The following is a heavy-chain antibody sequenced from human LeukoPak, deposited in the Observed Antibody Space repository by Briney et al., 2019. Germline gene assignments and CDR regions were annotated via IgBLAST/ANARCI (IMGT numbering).Heavy chain of an antibody. CDR3: ARTFSPVNTAMDVNFDY. J-gene: IGHJ4*02. Sequence: GESLKISCKGSGYSFTSYWIGWVRQMPGKGLEWMGIICPGDSDTRYSPSLQGQVTISADNSISTAYLQWSSLKASDTAMYYCARTFSPVNTAMDVNFDYWGQGTLVTVSS. D-gene: IGHD5-18*01. V-gene: IGHV5-51*06. CDR1: GYSFTSYW. CDR2: ICPGDSDT.